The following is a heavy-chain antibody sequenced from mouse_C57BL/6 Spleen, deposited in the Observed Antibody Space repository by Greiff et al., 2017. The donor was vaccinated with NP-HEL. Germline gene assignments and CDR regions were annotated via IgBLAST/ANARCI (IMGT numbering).Heavy chain of an antibody. Sequence: EVQGVESGGGLVKPGGSLKLSCAASGFTFSDYGMHWVRQAPEKGLEWVAYISSGSSTIYYADTVKGRFTISRDNAKNTLFLQMTSLRSEDTAMYYCARPVFYSNYVPWFAYWGQGTLVTVSA. CDR2: ISSGSSTI. CDR1: GFTFSDYG. CDR3: ARPVFYSNYVPWFAY. J-gene: IGHJ3*01. D-gene: IGHD2-5*01. V-gene: IGHV5-17*01.